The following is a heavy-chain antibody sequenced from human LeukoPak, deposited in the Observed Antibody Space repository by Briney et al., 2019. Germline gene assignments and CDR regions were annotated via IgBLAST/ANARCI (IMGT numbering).Heavy chain of an antibody. CDR3: ARQGIVATPYYFDY. CDR1: GGSISSYY. CDR2: IYYSGST. Sequence: PSVTLSLTCTVSGGSISSYYWSWIRQPPGKGLEWIGYIYYSGSTNYNPSLKSRVTISVDTSKNQFSLKLSSVTAADTAVYYCARQGIVATPYYFDYWGQGTLVTASS. D-gene: IGHD5-12*01. V-gene: IGHV4-59*08. J-gene: IGHJ4*02.